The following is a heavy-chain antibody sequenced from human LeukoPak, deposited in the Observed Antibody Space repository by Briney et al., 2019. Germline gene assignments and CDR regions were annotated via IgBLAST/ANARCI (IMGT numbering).Heavy chain of an antibody. CDR2: INPKRGGT. D-gene: IGHD4-23*01. J-gene: IGHJ4*02. CDR3: ARVRYDYGAKDIGY. V-gene: IGHV1-2*02. CDR1: GYIFNDYY. Sequence: ASVKVSCKASGYIFNDYYIHWVRQAPGQGLEWMGWINPKRGGTKYVQKFQGRVTMTSDTPMSTVYMEMSRLRSDDTAVYYCARVRYDYGAKDIGYWGQGTLVTVSS.